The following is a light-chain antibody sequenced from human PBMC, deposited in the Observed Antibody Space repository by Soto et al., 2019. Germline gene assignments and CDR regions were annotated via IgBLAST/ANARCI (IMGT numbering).Light chain of an antibody. CDR1: SSDVGGYNY. Sequence: QSALTQPASGSGSPGQSITISCTGTSSDVGGYNYVSWYQQHPGKAPKLMIYDVSNRPSGVSNRFSGSKSGNTASLTISGLQAEDAADYYCSSYTSSSTLVFGGGTKLTVL. CDR3: SSYTSSSTLV. J-gene: IGLJ2*01. V-gene: IGLV2-14*01. CDR2: DVS.